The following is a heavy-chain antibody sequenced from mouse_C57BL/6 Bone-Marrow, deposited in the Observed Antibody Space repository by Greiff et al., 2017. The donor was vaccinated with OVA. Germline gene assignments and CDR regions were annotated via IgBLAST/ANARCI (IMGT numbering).Heavy chain of an antibody. J-gene: IGHJ1*03. D-gene: IGHD4-1*01. CDR2: ISSGSSTI. V-gene: IGHV5-17*01. Sequence: EVQLVESGGGLVKPGGSLKLSCAASGFTFSDYGMNWVRQGPEKGLEWVAYISSGSSTIYYADTVKGRITISRDNAKTTLFLQMTSLRSEDTAMYYCARPGLGRGWYFDVWGTGTTVTVSS. CDR3: ARPGLGRGWYFDV. CDR1: GFTFSDYG.